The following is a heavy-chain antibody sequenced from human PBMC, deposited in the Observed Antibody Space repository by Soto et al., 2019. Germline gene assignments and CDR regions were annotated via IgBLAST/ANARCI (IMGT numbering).Heavy chain of an antibody. CDR2: IYYSGST. Sequence: QVQLQESGPGLVKPSETLSLTCTVSGGSISSYSWSWIRQPPGKGLEWMGYIYYSGSTSYNPSLKSRVTISVDTSKHQFSLKLSSVTAADTAVYYCARQAYSSGWYSPWGLNYMDVWGKGTTVTVSS. V-gene: IGHV4-59*08. CDR3: ARQAYSSGWYSPWGLNYMDV. J-gene: IGHJ6*03. CDR1: GGSISSYS. D-gene: IGHD6-19*01.